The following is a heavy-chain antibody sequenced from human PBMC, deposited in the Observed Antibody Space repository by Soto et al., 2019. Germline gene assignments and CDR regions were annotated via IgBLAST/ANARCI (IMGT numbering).Heavy chain of an antibody. J-gene: IGHJ3*02. CDR1: GVSNSSGGYS. CDR2: IYHSGST. CDR3: ARTPDI. Sequence: ALSLTYAGSGVSNSSGGYSWSWIRQPPGKGLEWIGYIYHSGSTYYNPSLKSRVTISVDRSKNQFSLKLSSVTAADTAVYYCARTPDIWGQGTMVT. V-gene: IGHV4-30-2*01.